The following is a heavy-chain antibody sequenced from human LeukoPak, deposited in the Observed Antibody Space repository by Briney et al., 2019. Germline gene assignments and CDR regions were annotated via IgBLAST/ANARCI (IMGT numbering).Heavy chain of an antibody. CDR1: GFTFSSYG. CDR3: AKGVWFGDY. CDR2: ISYDGSNK. V-gene: IGHV3-30*18. J-gene: IGHJ4*02. Sequence: GGSLRLSCAASGFTFSSYGMHWVRQAPGKGLEWVAGISYDGSNKYYADSVKGRFTISRDNSKNTLYLQMNSLRAEDTAVYYCAKGVWFGDYWGQGTLVTVSS. D-gene: IGHD3-10*01.